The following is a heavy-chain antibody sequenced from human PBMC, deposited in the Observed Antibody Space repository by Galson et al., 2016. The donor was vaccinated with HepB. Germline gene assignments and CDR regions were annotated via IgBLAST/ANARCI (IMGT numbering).Heavy chain of an antibody. CDR3: ARGPWLSAAPPPYYLDS. J-gene: IGHJ4*02. Sequence: SETLSLTCAVSGGSISSSDWWSWVRQPPGQGLEWIGQIFHSGRVNYTPSLASRVTISVDTYNNHFSLRLTSVTAADTALYFCARGPWLSAAPPPYYLDSWGPGTLVTVST. V-gene: IGHV4-4*02. CDR2: IFHSGRV. D-gene: IGHD5-12*01. CDR1: GGSISSSDW.